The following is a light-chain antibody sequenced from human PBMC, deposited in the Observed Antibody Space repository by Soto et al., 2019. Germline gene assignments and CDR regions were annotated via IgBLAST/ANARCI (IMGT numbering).Light chain of an antibody. V-gene: IGKV3-15*01. CDR3: QQDNNWPPWT. CDR1: QSVSSN. Sequence: EIVMTQSPATLSVSPGERATLSCRASQSVSSNLAWYQQNPGQAPRLLIYGASTRATGIPARFSDSGSGTEFTLTISSLQSEDFAVYYCQQDNNWPPWTFGQGTKVEIK. CDR2: GAS. J-gene: IGKJ1*01.